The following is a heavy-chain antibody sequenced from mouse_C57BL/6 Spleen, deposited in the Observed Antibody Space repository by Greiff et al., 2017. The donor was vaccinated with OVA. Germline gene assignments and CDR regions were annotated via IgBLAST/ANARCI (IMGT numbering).Heavy chain of an antibody. CDR3: ARSGGDGYFDY. J-gene: IGHJ2*01. CDR2: IDPSDSET. D-gene: IGHD2-3*01. Sequence: QVHVKQPGAELVRPGSSVKLSCKASGYTFTSYWMHWVKQRPIQGLEWIGNIDPSDSETHYNQKFKDKATLTVDKSSSTAYMQLSSLTSEDSAVYYCARSGGDGYFDYWGQGTTLTVSS. CDR1: GYTFTSYW. V-gene: IGHV1-52*01.